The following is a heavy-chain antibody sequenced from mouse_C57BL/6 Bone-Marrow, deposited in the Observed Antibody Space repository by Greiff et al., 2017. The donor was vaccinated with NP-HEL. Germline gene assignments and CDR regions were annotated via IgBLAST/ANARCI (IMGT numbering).Heavy chain of an antibody. Sequence: VQLQQSGAELVRPGTSVKMSCKASGYTFTNYWIGWAKQRPGHGLEWIGDIYPGGGYTNYNEKLKGKATLTADKSSSTAYMQFSSLTSEDSAIYYCARGGYYGNYGFAYWGQGTLVTVSA. J-gene: IGHJ3*01. V-gene: IGHV1-63*01. CDR2: IYPGGGYT. CDR1: GYTFTNYW. D-gene: IGHD2-1*01. CDR3: ARGGYYGNYGFAY.